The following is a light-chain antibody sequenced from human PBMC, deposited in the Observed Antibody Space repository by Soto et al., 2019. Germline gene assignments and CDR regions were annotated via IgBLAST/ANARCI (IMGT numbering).Light chain of an antibody. CDR1: QSVTNY. CDR3: QQRLNWPPG. Sequence: EIFLTQSPDTLSLSPGERATLSCRASQSVTNYIAWYQQRPGQAPRLIIYDASNRATGVPARFSGSGSGTDFTLTISDLEPADFGLYYCQQRLNWPPGFGQGTKVEIK. V-gene: IGKV3-11*01. CDR2: DAS. J-gene: IGKJ1*01.